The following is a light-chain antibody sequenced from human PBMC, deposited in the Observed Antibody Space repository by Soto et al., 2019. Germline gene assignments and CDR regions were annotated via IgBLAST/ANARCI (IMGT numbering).Light chain of an antibody. V-gene: IGKV1-9*01. J-gene: IGKJ1*01. CDR3: QRGDSSPRT. CDR1: QGIRTY. Sequence: CSLSRSVGDSVTVPCRASQGIRTYLVWYQQTRGKAPTLLIYASSTLQAGVPSRFRGTVSGTDCTLSFSLQHSDDDVTGSWQRGDSSPRTFGQGTKVDIK. CDR2: ASS.